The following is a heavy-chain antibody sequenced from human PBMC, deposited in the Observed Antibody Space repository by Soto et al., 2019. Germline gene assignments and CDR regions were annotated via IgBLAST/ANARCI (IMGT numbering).Heavy chain of an antibody. CDR1: GFTFSSYA. D-gene: IGHD2-2*01. J-gene: IGHJ4*02. V-gene: IGHV3-23*01. CDR2: ISGGGGST. CDR3: ARGVLVPAAHFDY. Sequence: GGSLRLSCAASGFTFSSYAMSWVRQAPGKGLEWVSAISGGGGSTYYADSVKGRFTISRDNSKNTLYLQMNSLRAEDTAVYYCARGVLVPAAHFDYWGQGTLVTSPQ.